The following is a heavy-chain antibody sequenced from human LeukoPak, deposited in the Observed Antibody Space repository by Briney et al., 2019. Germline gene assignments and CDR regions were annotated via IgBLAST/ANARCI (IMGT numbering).Heavy chain of an antibody. J-gene: IGHJ5*02. D-gene: IGHD3-22*01. Sequence: SVKVSCKASGGTFSSYAISWVRQAPGQGLEWMGGIIPIFGTANYAQKFQGRVTITTDESTSTAYMELSSLRSEDTAVYYCARSPPPYYYDSSGYPTAGFDPWGQGTLVTVSS. CDR1: GGTFSSYA. V-gene: IGHV1-69*05. CDR2: IIPIFGTA. CDR3: ARSPPPYYYDSSGYPTAGFDP.